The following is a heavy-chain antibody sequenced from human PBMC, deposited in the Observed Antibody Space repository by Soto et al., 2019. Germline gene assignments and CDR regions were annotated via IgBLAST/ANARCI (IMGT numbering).Heavy chain of an antibody. D-gene: IGHD3-3*01. CDR1: GFTFSSYE. CDR2: ISSSGSTI. J-gene: IGHJ6*02. CDR3: ARDSDPYYDFWSGKYYYYYGVDV. Sequence: GGSLRLSCAASGFTFSSYEMNWVRQAPGKGLEWVSYISSSGSTIYYADSVKGRFTISRDNAKNSLYLQMNSLRAEDTAVYYCARDSDPYYDFWSGKYYYYYGVDVWGQGTTVTVSS. V-gene: IGHV3-48*03.